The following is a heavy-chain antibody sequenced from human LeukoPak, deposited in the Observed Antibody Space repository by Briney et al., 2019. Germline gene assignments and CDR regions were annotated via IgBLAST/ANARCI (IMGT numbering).Heavy chain of an antibody. D-gene: IGHD1-26*01. J-gene: IGHJ5*02. Sequence: PGGSLRLSCAASGFTFSSYAMHWVRQAPGKGLEWVAVISYDGSNKYYADSVKGRFTISRDNSKYTLYLQMNSLRAEDTAVYYCARDGSIVGATTWFDPWGQGTLVTVSS. CDR3: ARDGSIVGATTWFDP. CDR2: ISYDGSNK. V-gene: IGHV3-30-3*01. CDR1: GFTFSSYA.